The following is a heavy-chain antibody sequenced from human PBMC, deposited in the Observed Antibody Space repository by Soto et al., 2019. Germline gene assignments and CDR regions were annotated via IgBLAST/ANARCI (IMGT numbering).Heavy chain of an antibody. J-gene: IGHJ4*02. CDR1: GFTFSSYA. CDR2: ICGSGGST. D-gene: IGHD3-10*01. V-gene: IGHV3-23*01. CDR3: AKDPDGSGSYFDY. Sequence: GGSLRLSCAASGFTFSSYAMSWVRQAPGKGLEWVSAICGSGGSTYYADSVKGRFTISRDNSKNTLYLQMNSLRAEDTAVYYCAKDPDGSGSYFDYYAQGTLVTVSS.